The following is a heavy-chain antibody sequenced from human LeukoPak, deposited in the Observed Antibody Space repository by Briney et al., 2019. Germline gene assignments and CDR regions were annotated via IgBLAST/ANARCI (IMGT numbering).Heavy chain of an antibody. CDR2: IYSGGGT. Sequence: GGSLRLSCAASGFTVSSNYMSWVRQAPGKGLEWVSVIYSGGGTYYADSVKGRFTISRDNSKNTLYLQMNSLRAEDTAVYYCARGSRGSNDASDIWGQGTMVTVSS. J-gene: IGHJ3*02. D-gene: IGHD3-16*01. CDR1: GFTVSSNY. CDR3: ARGSRGSNDASDI. V-gene: IGHV3-66*01.